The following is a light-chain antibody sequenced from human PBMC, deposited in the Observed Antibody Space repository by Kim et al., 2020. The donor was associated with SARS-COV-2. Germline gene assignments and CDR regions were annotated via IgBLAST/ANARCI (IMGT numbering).Light chain of an antibody. CDR1: SSDVGSYNR. Sequence: GHSVTISCTATSSDVGSYNRVSWYQQPPGTAPKLIIYEVSNRPSGVPDRFSGSKSGNTASLTISGLQAEDEADYYCSSYTSSSTLVFGGGTQLTVL. J-gene: IGLJ2*01. CDR2: EVS. CDR3: SSYTSSSTLV. V-gene: IGLV2-18*02.